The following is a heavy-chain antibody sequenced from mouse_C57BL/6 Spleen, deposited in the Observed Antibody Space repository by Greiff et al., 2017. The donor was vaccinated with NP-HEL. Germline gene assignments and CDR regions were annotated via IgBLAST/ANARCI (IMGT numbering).Heavy chain of an antibody. CDR2: IDPSDSYT. CDR3: ARGRVYGYDPAWFAY. Sequence: VQLQQPGAELVMPGASVKLSCKASGYTFTSYWMHWVKQRPGQGLEWIGEIDPSDSYTNYNQKFKGKSTLTVDKSSSTAYMQLSSLTSEDSAVYYCARGRVYGYDPAWFAYWGQGTLVTVSA. D-gene: IGHD2-2*01. CDR1: GYTFTSYW. V-gene: IGHV1-69*01. J-gene: IGHJ3*01.